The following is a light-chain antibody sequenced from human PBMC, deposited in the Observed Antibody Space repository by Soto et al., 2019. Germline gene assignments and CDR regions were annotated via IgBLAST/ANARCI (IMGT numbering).Light chain of an antibody. CDR2: DVS. Sequence: QSVLTQPASMSGSPGQSVTISCTGTSSDVGGYNYVSWYQQHPGKAPKFMIYDVSNRPSGVSNRFSGSKSGSTASLTISGLKPEDEADYYCSSYTTSNTHQIVFETGTKVTVL. J-gene: IGLJ1*01. CDR3: SSYTTSNTHQIV. CDR1: SSDVGGYNY. V-gene: IGLV2-14*01.